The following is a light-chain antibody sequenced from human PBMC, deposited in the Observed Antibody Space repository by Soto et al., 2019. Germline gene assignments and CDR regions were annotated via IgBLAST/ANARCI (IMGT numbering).Light chain of an antibody. J-gene: IGKJ3*01. Sequence: DIQMTQSPTSLSASVGDRVTITCRASQDIRNFVAWYQQKPGKATKLLIYAASTLQSGFSSRFSGSGSGTDFTLTINSLQPEDVATFSCQKYSSVPVFGPGTKVEIK. V-gene: IGKV1-27*01. CDR3: QKYSSVPV. CDR2: AAS. CDR1: QDIRNF.